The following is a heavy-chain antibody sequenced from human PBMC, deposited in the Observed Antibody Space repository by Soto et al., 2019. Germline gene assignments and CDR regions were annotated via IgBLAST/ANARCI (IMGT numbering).Heavy chain of an antibody. CDR3: ARAGAYYYGSGSYYGAYYYYGMDV. CDR2: INPNSGGA. J-gene: IGHJ6*02. CDR1: GYTFTGYY. V-gene: IGHV1-2*04. Sequence: QVQLVQSGAEVKKPGASVKVSCKASGYTFTGYYMHWVRQAPGQGLEWMGWINPNSGGANYAQKFQGWVTMTRDTSISTAYMELSRLRSDDTAVYYCARAGAYYYGSGSYYGAYYYYGMDVWGQGTTVTVSS. D-gene: IGHD3-10*01.